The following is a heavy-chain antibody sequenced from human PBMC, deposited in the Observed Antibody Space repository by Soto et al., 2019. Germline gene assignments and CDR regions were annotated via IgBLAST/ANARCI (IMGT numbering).Heavy chain of an antibody. Sequence: QVQLQASGPGLVKPSQTLFLTCTVSGGSISRGNYYWTWIRQPPGKALEWIGYTYYGGRTSYNPSLQSRIAISVDTSKNQFSLRLNALTAADTALYFCARDVGPAYYGSGRPFDNWGQGTLVTVSS. D-gene: IGHD3-10*01. CDR1: GGSISRGNYY. J-gene: IGHJ4*02. CDR2: TYYGGRT. V-gene: IGHV4-30-4*01. CDR3: ARDVGPAYYGSGRPFDN.